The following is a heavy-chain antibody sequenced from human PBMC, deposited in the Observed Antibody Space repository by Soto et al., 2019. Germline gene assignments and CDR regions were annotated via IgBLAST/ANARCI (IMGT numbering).Heavy chain of an antibody. Sequence: QVQLQESASRVVRPSQTLSVTCSVSGGSVSSGGYSWSWIRQSPGKGLEWIGFISHSGSPDYNPSLKSRVTISVDKSKNQISLELTSVTAADTAVYYCTRGVLAWGPGTLVTVSS. J-gene: IGHJ5*02. V-gene: IGHV4-30-2*06. CDR1: GGSVSSGGYS. D-gene: IGHD2-8*01. CDR3: TRGVLA. CDR2: ISHSGSP.